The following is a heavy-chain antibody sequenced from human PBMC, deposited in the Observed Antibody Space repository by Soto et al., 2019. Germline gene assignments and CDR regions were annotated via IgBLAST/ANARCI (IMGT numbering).Heavy chain of an antibody. D-gene: IGHD3-3*01. CDR3: ARHYDFWKGRDFYYYYMDV. CDR1: GGSISSYY. V-gene: IGHV4-59*08. Sequence: SETLSLTCTVSGGSISSYYWSWIRQPPGKGLEWIGYIYYSGSTNYNPSLKSRVTISVDTSKNQFSLKLSSVTAADTAVYYCARHYDFWKGRDFYYYYMDVWGKGTTVTVSS. CDR2: IYYSGST. J-gene: IGHJ6*03.